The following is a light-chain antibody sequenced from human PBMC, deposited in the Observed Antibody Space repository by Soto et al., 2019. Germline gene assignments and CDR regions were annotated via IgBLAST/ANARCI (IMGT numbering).Light chain of an antibody. CDR2: AAS. CDR1: QDIRNF. J-gene: IGKJ3*01. Sequence: DIQMTQSPRSLSASVGDRVTITCRASQDIRNFVAWYQQKPGKAPKLLIYAASTLQSGVPSRFSGSGSGTDFTLTINSLQPEDVATYSCPKYSSVPVFGPGTKVEIK. CDR3: PKYSSVPV. V-gene: IGKV1-27*01.